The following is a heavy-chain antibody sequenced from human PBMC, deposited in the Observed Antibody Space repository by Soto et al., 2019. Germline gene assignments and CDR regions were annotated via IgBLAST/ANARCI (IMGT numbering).Heavy chain of an antibody. CDR3: ARGRLLMFYGDRQRDWYFDL. Sequence: QVQLVQSGAEVKKPGASVKVSCKASGYTFTSYDINWVRQATGQGLEWMGWMNPNSGNTGYAQKFQGRVTMTRNTSISTAYMELSSLRSEDTAVYYCARGRLLMFYGDRQRDWYFDLWGRGTLVTVSS. D-gene: IGHD4-17*01. CDR1: GYTFTSYD. CDR2: MNPNSGNT. V-gene: IGHV1-8*01. J-gene: IGHJ2*01.